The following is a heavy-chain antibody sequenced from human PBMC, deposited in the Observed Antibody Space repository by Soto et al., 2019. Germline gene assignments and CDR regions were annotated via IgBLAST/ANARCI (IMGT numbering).Heavy chain of an antibody. V-gene: IGHV3-23*01. CDR2: ISGSGGST. D-gene: IGHD3-10*01. J-gene: IGHJ4*02. Sequence: PGGSLRLSSAASGVTFSSYAMSWVRQAPGKGLEWVSAISGSGGSTYYADSVKGRFTISRDNSKNTLYLQMNSLRAEDTAVYYCAKYPYYGSGSADYFDYWGQGTLVTVSS. CDR1: GVTFSSYA. CDR3: AKYPYYGSGSADYFDY.